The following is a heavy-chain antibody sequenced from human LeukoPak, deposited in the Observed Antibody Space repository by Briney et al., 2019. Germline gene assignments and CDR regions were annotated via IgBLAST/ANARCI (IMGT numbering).Heavy chain of an antibody. CDR1: GGSISSYY. D-gene: IGHD6-6*01. CDR3: AREAVAAHGTFDY. CDR2: IHTSGST. V-gene: IGHV4-4*07. Sequence: PSETLSLTCTVSGGSISSYYWSWIRQPAGKGLEWIGRIHTSGSTNYNPSLKSRVTMSLYMSKNQFSLKLTSVTAAGTAVYYCAREAVAAHGTFDYWGQGTLVTVSS. J-gene: IGHJ4*02.